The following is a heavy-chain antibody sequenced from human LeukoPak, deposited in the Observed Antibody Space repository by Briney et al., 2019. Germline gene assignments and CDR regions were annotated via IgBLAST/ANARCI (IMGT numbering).Heavy chain of an antibody. Sequence: GGSLRLSCVASGFTFSSYGLSWVRQAPGKGLEWVSGISGSGDGTYYADSVKGRFTIARDNARNSLYLQMNSLRAEDTAVYYCAREKLYYDYVWGSYRESYSFDSWGQGTLVTVSS. CDR1: GFTFSSYG. CDR3: AREKLYYDYVWGSYRESYSFDS. D-gene: IGHD3-16*02. V-gene: IGHV3-23*01. J-gene: IGHJ4*02. CDR2: ISGSGDGT.